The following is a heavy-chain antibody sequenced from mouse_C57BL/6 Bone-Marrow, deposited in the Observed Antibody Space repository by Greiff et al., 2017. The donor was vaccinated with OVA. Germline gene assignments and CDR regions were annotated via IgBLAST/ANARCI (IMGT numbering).Heavy chain of an antibody. D-gene: IGHD1-1*01. Sequence: VHVKQSGPELVKPGASVKIPCKASGYTFTDYNMDWVKQSHGKSLEWIGDINPNNGGTIYNQKFKGKATLTVDKSSSTAYMELRSLTSEDSAVYYCSREGYRVLRRDTWFAYWGQGTLVTVSA. CDR1: GYTFTDYN. CDR3: SREGYRVLRRDTWFAY. J-gene: IGHJ3*01. CDR2: INPNNGGT. V-gene: IGHV1-18*01.